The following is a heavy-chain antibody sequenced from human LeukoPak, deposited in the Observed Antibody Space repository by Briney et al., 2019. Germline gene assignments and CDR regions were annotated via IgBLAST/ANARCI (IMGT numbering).Heavy chain of an antibody. CDR1: GVSVTDYY. V-gene: IGHV4-4*07. Sequence: SETLSLTCTVSGVSVTDYYWTWVRRPAGKGLEWVGRISLSGSTDYNPSLQSRVTMSVDTSKNQFSLTLRSVTAADTAKYCVRSLGPGPGWSFDVWGRGTLMTVAS. D-gene: IGHD3-16*01. CDR2: ISLSGST. CDR3: RSLGPGPGWSFDV. J-gene: IGHJ2*01.